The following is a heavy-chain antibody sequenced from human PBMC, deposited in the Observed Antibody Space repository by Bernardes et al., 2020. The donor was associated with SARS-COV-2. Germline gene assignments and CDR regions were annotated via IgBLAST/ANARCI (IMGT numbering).Heavy chain of an antibody. D-gene: IGHD3-9*01. CDR3: ARDNLYDILTGYYNRGFDP. CDR2: IYYSGST. J-gene: IGHJ5*02. V-gene: IGHV4-31*03. Sequence: SETLSLTCTVSGGSISSGGYYWSWIRQHPGKGLEWIGYIYYSGSTYYNPSLKSRVTISVDTSKNQFSLKLSSVTAADTAVYYCARDNLYDILTGYYNRGFDPWGQGTLVTVSS. CDR1: GGSISSGGYY.